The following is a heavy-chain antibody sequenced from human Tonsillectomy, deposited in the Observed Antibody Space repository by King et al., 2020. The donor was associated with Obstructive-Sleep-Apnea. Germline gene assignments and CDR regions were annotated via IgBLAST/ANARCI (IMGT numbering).Heavy chain of an antibody. D-gene: IGHD5-12*01. CDR1: GGSISSSNW. CDR2: IYHSGST. V-gene: IGHV4-4*02. CDR3: ARDSPGPQERWLRPFDY. Sequence: QMQLQESGPGLVKPSGTLSLTCAVSGGSISSSNWWSWVRQPPGKGLEWIGEIYHSGSTNYNPSLKSRVTISVDKSKNQFSLKRSSVTAADTAVYYCARDSPGPQERWLRPFDYWGQGTLVTVSS. J-gene: IGHJ4*02.